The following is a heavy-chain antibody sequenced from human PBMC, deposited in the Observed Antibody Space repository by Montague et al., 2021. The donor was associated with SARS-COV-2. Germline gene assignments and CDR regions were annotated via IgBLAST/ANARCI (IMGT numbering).Heavy chain of an antibody. J-gene: IGHJ4*02. CDR3: ARGVVDVHPLVDY. D-gene: IGHD2-15*01. V-gene: IGHV4-4*07. Sequence: SETLSLTCTVSGDPIGGFFWNWIRQPAGKGLEWIGRMYASGGTDYNPSLESRVTMSVYTSKNQFSLKVNSVTAADTAMNYCARGVVDVHPLVDYWGRGTLVTVSS. CDR1: GDPIGGFF. CDR2: MYASGGT.